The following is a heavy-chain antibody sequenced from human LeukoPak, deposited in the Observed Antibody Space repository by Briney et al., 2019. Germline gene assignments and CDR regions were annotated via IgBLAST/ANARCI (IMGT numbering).Heavy chain of an antibody. V-gene: IGHV3-21*01. CDR3: AGYVSSGRRDAFDI. CDR2: ITRSSYI. J-gene: IGHJ3*02. CDR1: GFTFSSYS. Sequence: GGSLRLSCAASGFTFSSYSMNWVRQAPGKGLEWVSSITRSSYIYYADSVKGRFTISRDNAKDSLYLQMNSLRAEDTAVYYCAGYVSSGRRDAFDIWGQGTMVTVSS. D-gene: IGHD3-22*01.